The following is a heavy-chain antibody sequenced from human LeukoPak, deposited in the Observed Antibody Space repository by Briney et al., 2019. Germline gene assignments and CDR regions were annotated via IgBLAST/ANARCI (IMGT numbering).Heavy chain of an antibody. Sequence: GGSLRLSCAGSGFTFSNYNFNWVRQAPGKGLEWVSYISTSITIYYADSVKGRFTISRDNAKNSLYLQMNSLRAEDTAVYYCARDPGRKNWFDSWGQGTLVTVSS. CDR2: ISTSITI. CDR1: GFTFSNYN. V-gene: IGHV3-69-1*01. J-gene: IGHJ5*01. CDR3: ARDPGRKNWFDS.